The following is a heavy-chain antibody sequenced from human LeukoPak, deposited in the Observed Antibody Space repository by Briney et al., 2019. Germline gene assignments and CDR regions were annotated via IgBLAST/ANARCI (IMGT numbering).Heavy chain of an antibody. CDR2: MNPETSGT. CDR1: GYIFTNYD. J-gene: IGHJ4*02. CDR3: ARFIRHQLPTSDY. Sequence: ASVKVSCKTSGYIFTNYDTNWVRQATGHGLEWMGWMNPETSGTQPAQKFQGRLTMTMDASAGTAYMELSSLTSDDTAVYYCARFIRHQLPTSDYLGQGTLVSVSS. D-gene: IGHD2-2*01. V-gene: IGHV1-8*01.